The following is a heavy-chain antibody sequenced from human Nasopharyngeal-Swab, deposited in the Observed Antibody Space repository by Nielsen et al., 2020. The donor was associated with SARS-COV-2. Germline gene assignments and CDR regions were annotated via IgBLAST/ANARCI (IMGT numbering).Heavy chain of an antibody. CDR3: AKGYSSGWVPYEY. D-gene: IGHD6-19*01. V-gene: IGHV3-23*01. Sequence: GGSLRLSCAASGVSGFTFSNYAMNWVRQAPGKGLDWVSGISGSGGTIYYVDSVKGRFTISRDNSRNSLYLHMSNLRAEDTAIYYCAKGYSSGWVPYEYWGQGTLVTVSS. J-gene: IGHJ4*02. CDR1: GVSGFTFSNYA. CDR2: ISGSGGTI.